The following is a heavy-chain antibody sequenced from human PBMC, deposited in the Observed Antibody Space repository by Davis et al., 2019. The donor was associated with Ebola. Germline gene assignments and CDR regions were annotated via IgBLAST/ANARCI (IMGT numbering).Heavy chain of an antibody. CDR1: GFTFSSYD. CDR2: IGTAGDT. V-gene: IGHV3-13*01. CDR3: TQSGSRDY. J-gene: IGHJ4*02. D-gene: IGHD1-26*01. Sequence: GESLKISCAVSGFTFSSYDMHWVRQATGKGLEWVSAIGTAGDTYYPGSVKGRFTISRDDSKNTAYLQMNSLKTEDTAVYYCTQSGSRDYWGQGTLVTVSS.